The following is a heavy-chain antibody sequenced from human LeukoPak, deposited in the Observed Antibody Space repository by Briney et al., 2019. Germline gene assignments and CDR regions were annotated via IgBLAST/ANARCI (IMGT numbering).Heavy chain of an antibody. J-gene: IGHJ4*02. Sequence: GGSLRLSCVASGFTFSSYSMNWVRQAPGKGLEWVSSISSSSSYIYYADSVKGRFTISRDNAKNSLYLQMNSLRAEDTAVYYCARGKDGYNYDVNFDYWGQGTLVTVSS. CDR3: ARGKDGYNYDVNFDY. CDR2: ISSSSSYI. D-gene: IGHD5-24*01. CDR1: GFTFSSYS. V-gene: IGHV3-21*01.